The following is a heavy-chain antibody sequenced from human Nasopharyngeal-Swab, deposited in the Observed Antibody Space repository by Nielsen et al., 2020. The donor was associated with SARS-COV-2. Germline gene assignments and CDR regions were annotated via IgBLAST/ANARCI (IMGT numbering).Heavy chain of an antibody. Sequence: GVLKISCAASGFPFSSYSMNWVRQAPGKGLEWVSSISSSSSYIYYADSVKGRFTISRDNAKNSLYLQMNSLRAEDTAVYYCARDPQRDYCGGDCSYFDYWGQGTLVTVSS. CDR2: ISSSSSYI. CDR3: ARDPQRDYCGGDCSYFDY. J-gene: IGHJ4*02. D-gene: IGHD2-21*02. CDR1: GFPFSSYS. V-gene: IGHV3-21*01.